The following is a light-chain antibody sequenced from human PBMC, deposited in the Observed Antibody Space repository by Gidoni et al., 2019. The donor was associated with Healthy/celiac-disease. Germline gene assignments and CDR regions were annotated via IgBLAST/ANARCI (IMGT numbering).Light chain of an antibody. CDR3: QQYNNCPAWT. CDR2: GAS. V-gene: IGKV3-15*01. Sequence: EIVMTQAPATLSVSPGERATLTCRASQSGSSNLAWYKQKPGQAPRLLIAGASTRATGSTARLSGSGSGTAFTLTISSLLSEDFAVYYCQQYNNCPAWTFGQXTKVEIK. J-gene: IGKJ1*01. CDR1: QSGSSN.